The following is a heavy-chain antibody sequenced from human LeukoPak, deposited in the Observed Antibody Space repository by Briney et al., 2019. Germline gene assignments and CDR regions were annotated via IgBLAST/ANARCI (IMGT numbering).Heavy chain of an antibody. D-gene: IGHD6-19*01. CDR3: AREYSSGWEYYFDY. CDR2: IYYSGST. Sequence: TSQTLSLTCTVSGGSISSGDYYWSWIRQPPGKGLEWIGYIYYSGSTYYNPSLKSRVTISVDTSKNQFSLKLSSVTAADTAVYYCAREYSSGWEYYFDYWGQGTLVTVSS. CDR1: GGSISSGDYY. V-gene: IGHV4-30-4*08. J-gene: IGHJ4*02.